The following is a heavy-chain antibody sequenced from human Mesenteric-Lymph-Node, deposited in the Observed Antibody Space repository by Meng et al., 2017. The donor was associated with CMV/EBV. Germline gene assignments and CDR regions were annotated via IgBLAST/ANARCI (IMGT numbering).Heavy chain of an antibody. CDR3: ARGRTMVRGVLIVILGY. CDR2: INPITGDT. D-gene: IGHD3-10*01. V-gene: IGHV1-2*06. CDR1: NSYY. J-gene: IGHJ4*02. Sequence: NSYYIDWVRQAPGQGLEWMGRINPITGDTDYEPKFQGRVTMTSDTSISTAYMELSRLTSDDTAVYYCARGRTMVRGVLIVILGYWGQGTLVTVSS.